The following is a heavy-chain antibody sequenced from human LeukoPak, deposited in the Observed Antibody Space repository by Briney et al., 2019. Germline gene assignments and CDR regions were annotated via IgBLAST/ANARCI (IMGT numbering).Heavy chain of an antibody. D-gene: IGHD3-10*01. J-gene: IGHJ5*02. CDR2: IYYSGST. CDR3: ARVTSGGSGSYSWFDP. CDR1: GGSISSGGYY. Sequence: SQTLSLTCTVSGGSISSGGYYWSWLRQHPGTGLKWIGYIYYSGSTYYNPSLKSRVTISVDTSKNQFSLKLSSVTAADTAVDYCARVTSGGSGSYSWFDPCGQGTLVTVSS. V-gene: IGHV4-31*03.